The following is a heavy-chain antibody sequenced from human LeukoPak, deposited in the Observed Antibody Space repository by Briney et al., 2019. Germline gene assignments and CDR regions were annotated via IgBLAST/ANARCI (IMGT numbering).Heavy chain of an antibody. J-gene: IGHJ6*03. CDR1: GFTVSSNS. CDR3: ARVGGITLALAPSPFPDYNYYYMDV. CDR2: ISSSSSYI. V-gene: IGHV3-21*01. Sequence: GGSLRLSCTVSGFTVSSNSMSWVRQAPGKGLEWVSSISSSSSYIYYTDSVKGRFTISRDNAKKSLYLQMNSLRAEDTAVYYCARVGGITLALAPSPFPDYNYYYMDVWGKGTTVTVSS. D-gene: IGHD3-10*01.